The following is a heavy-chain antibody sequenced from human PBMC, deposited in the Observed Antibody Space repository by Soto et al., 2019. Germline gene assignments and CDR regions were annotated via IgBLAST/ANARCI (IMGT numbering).Heavy chain of an antibody. CDR2: IYHSGSP. Sequence: SETLSLTCTVSGGSISSGDYSWSWIRQPPGKGLEWIGYIYHSGSPYYNPSLKSRVTISVDRSKNQFSLKLSSVTAADTAVYYCARVPSPWGQGTLVTVSS. V-gene: IGHV4-30-2*01. J-gene: IGHJ5*02. CDR1: GGSISSGDYS. CDR3: ARVPSP.